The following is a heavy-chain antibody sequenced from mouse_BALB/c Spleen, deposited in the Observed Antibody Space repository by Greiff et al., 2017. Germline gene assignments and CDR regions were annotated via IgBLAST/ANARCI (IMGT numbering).Heavy chain of an antibody. CDR1: GFNIKDTY. D-gene: IGHD4-1*01. V-gene: IGHV14-3*02. CDR3: AANWVYAMDY. Sequence: EVKLVESGAELVKPGASVKLSCTASGFNIKDTYMHWVKQRPEQGLEWIGRIDPANGNTKYDPKFQGKATITADTSSNTAYLQLSSLTSEDTAVYYCAANWVYAMDYWGQGTSVTVSS. J-gene: IGHJ4*01. CDR2: IDPANGNT.